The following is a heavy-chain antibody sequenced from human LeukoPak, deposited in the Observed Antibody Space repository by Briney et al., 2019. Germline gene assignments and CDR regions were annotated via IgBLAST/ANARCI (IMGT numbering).Heavy chain of an antibody. CDR1: GGSISNYF. CDR3: VRHTTSGWYQVVY. CDR2: ITYSGST. J-gene: IGHJ4*02. Sequence: NPSETLSLTCTVSGGSISNYFWSWIRQPPGKGLEWIGFITYSGSTDHNPSLKSRVTISVDAPKNQFSLKLTSVTAADTAVYYCVRHTTSGWYQVVYWGQGTLVTVSS. D-gene: IGHD6-19*01. V-gene: IGHV4-59*01.